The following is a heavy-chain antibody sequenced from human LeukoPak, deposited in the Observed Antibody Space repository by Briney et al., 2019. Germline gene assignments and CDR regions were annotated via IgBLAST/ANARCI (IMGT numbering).Heavy chain of an antibody. V-gene: IGHV3-15*01. J-gene: IGHJ4*02. CDR1: GFTFDDYG. D-gene: IGHD6-19*01. CDR2: IKSRSDGGTA. Sequence: PGGSLRLSCAASGFTFDDYGMHWVRQAPGKGLEWVGRIKSRSDGGTAEYGAPVKGRFTISRDDSKHTLYLQMDSLRTEDTAVYYCATISGYSSGPFEDWGQGTLVTVSS. CDR3: ATISGYSSGPFED.